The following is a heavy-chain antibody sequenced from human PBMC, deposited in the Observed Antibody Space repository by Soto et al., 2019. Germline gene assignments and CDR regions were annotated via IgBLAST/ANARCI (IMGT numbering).Heavy chain of an antibody. V-gene: IGHV3-15*07. D-gene: IGHD3-3*01. CDR1: GFSFTSAW. Sequence: EVQLVEAGGGLVEPGGSLGLSCTASGFSFTSAWMNWVRQAPGKGLEWVGRIKSEIDGGTTAFTAPVKDRFTISRDDAENTVSLHMSSLMTEDTAVYYCIGQITISRLVSLYWGQGTPVTVSS. CDR2: IKSEIDGGTT. CDR3: IGQITISRLVSLY. J-gene: IGHJ4*02.